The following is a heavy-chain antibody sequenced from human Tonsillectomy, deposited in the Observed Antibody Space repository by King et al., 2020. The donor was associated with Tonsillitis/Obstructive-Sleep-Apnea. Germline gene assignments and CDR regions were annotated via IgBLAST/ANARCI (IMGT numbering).Heavy chain of an antibody. CDR3: ARLMITFGGVIGPFDY. Sequence: LQLQESGPGLVKPSETLSLTCTVSGGSISSSSYYWGWIRQPPGKGREWIGSIYYSGSTYYNPSLKSRVTISVDTSKNQFSLKLGSVTAADTAVYYCARLMITFGGVIGPFDYWGQGTLVTVSS. CDR2: IYYSGST. CDR1: GGSISSSSYY. J-gene: IGHJ4*02. D-gene: IGHD3-16*02. V-gene: IGHV4-39*01.